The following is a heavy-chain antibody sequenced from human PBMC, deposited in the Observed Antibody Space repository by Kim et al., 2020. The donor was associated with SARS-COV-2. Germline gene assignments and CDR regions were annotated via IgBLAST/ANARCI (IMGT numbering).Heavy chain of an antibody. Sequence: GGSLRLSCAASGFTFSSSPMRWVRQAPGKGLEWVSTICGHGTTTYYADSVKGRFTISRDNSKNTLYLQMNNLRAEDTAVYFCAKTGQLDYWGQGTLVTVSS. CDR3: AKTGQLDY. CDR2: ICGHGTTT. D-gene: IGHD1-1*01. V-gene: IGHV3-23*01. J-gene: IGHJ4*02. CDR1: GFTFSSSP.